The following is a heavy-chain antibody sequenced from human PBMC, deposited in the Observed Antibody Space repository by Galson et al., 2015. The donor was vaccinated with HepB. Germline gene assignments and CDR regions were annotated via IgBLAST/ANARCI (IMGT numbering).Heavy chain of an antibody. J-gene: IGHJ6*02. D-gene: IGHD3-3*01. V-gene: IGHV3-66*01. CDR2: TSKNGYV. CDR3: GVWSRLGNYDYDYYGVDV. CDR1: GFNISSNF. Sequence: SLRLSCAVSGFNISSNFITWVRRAPGRGLEWVSVTSKNGYVHYADSVKGRFTISGDNSENTLYLQMNSLRVDDTAVFYCGVWSRLGNYDYDYYGVDVWGQGTTVTVSS.